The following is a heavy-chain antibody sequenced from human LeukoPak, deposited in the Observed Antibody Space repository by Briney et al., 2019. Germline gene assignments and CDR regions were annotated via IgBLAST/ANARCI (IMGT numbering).Heavy chain of an antibody. V-gene: IGHV5-51*01. CDR1: GYRVTSYW. J-gene: IGHJ4*02. CDR3: ARGLGYSGSWYFDY. CDR2: IYPGDSDT. Sequence: GESLKISCKGSGYRVTSYWIAWVRQMPGKGLESMGIIYPGDSDTRYSPSFQGQVTISADKSISTAYLQWSSLKASDTAMYYCARGLGYSGSWYFDYWGQGTLVTASS. D-gene: IGHD6-13*01.